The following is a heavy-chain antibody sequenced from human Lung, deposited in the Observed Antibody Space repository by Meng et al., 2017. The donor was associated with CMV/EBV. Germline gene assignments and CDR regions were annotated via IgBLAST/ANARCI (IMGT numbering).Heavy chain of an antibody. CDR3: ARVGSNNWSIDY. J-gene: IGHJ4*02. Sequence: GESXKISCVGSGFPFSDHYMDWVRQAPGKGLEWVGRCRNKDNSHTTEYAASVKGRFTISRDDSESSLYLQMTSLKAEDTAVYFCARVGSNNWSIDYWGQGXQVTVSS. CDR1: GFPFSDHY. V-gene: IGHV3-72*01. CDR2: CRNKDNSHTT. D-gene: IGHD1-20*01.